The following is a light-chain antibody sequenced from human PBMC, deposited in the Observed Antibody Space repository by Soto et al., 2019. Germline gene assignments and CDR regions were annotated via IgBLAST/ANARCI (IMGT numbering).Light chain of an antibody. Sequence: QSLLPHPPSSSAAPGQKVAISCSGSSSNIGGNSVSWYQQLPGTAPKLLIYDDNKRPSGIPDRFSGSKSGTSATLGITGFQTGDEADYYCGSWDSSLSAYVVGTGTKVTVL. J-gene: IGLJ1*01. CDR3: GSWDSSLSAYV. V-gene: IGLV1-51*01. CDR2: DDN. CDR1: SSNIGGNS.